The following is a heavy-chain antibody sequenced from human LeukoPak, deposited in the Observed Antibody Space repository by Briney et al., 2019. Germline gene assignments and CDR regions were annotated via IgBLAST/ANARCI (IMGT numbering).Heavy chain of an antibody. Sequence: NPSETLSLTCAVYGGSFSGYYWSWIRQPPGKGLEWIGEINHSGSTNYNPSLKSRVTISVDTSKNQFSLKLSSVTAADTAVYYCARGLYLRFLEWLLSHDAFDIWGQGTMVTVSS. CDR3: ARGLYLRFLEWLLSHDAFDI. D-gene: IGHD3-3*01. CDR1: GGSFSGYY. J-gene: IGHJ3*02. CDR2: INHSGST. V-gene: IGHV4-34*01.